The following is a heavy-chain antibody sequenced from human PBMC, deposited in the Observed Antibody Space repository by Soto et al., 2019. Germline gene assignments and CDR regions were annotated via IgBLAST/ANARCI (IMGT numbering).Heavy chain of an antibody. CDR2: IIPIFGTA. CDR1: GGTFSSYA. CDR3: ARRLSDFWSGEDAFDI. V-gene: IGHV1-69*13. Sequence: SVKVSCKASGGTFSSYAISWVRQAPGQGLEWMGGIIPIFGTANYAQKFQGRVTITADESTSTAYMELSSLRSEDTAVYYCARRLSDFWSGEDAFDIWGQGTMVTVSS. J-gene: IGHJ3*02. D-gene: IGHD3-3*01.